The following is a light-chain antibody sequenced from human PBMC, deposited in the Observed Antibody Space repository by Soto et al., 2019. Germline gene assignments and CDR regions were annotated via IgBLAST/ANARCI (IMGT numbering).Light chain of an antibody. V-gene: IGKV3-20*01. Sequence: IVLRQSPALLAFSPVDRAKTSVRASQSVSSSYLARHQHKPGQAPRLLIHGASSRVTGIPDRFSGSGSGTDFTLTITRLEPEDFAVYYYQQYQSLNCGGGTKG. J-gene: IGKJ4*01. CDR3: QQYQSLN. CDR1: QSVSSSY. CDR2: GAS.